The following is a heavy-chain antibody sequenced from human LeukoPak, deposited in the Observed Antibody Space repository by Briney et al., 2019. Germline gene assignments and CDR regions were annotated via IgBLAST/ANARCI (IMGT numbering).Heavy chain of an antibody. J-gene: IGHJ4*02. CDR1: GFTFSSYA. CDR3: ARDRSRMRSGYCGGDCSLDY. CDR2: ISYDGSNK. Sequence: GGSLRLSCAASGFTFSSYAMHWVRQAPGKGLEWVAVISYDGSNKYYADSVKGRFTISRDNSKNTLYLQMNSLRAEDTAVYYCARDRSRMRSGYCGGDCSLDYWGQGTLVTVSS. D-gene: IGHD2-21*02. V-gene: IGHV3-30-3*01.